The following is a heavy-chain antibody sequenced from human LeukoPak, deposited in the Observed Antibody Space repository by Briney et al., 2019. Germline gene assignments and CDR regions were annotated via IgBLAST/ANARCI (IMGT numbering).Heavy chain of an antibody. J-gene: IGHJ5*02. CDR1: GGSISSYY. CDR2: IYYSGST. Sequence: PSETLSLTCTVSGGSISSYYWSWIRQPPGKGLEWIGYIYYSGSTNYNPSLKSRVTISVDTSKNQFSLKLSSVTAADTAVYYCARGPRFGELLWHWFDPWGQGTLVTVSS. D-gene: IGHD3-10*01. V-gene: IGHV4-59*01. CDR3: ARGPRFGELLWHWFDP.